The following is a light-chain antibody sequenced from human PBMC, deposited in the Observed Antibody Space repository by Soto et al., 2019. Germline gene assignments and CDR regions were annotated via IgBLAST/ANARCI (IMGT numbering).Light chain of an antibody. CDR1: QTVNNN. CDR2: AAS. J-gene: IGKJ1*01. Sequence: DIQMTQSPSSLSASVGDRVTITCRASQTVNNNLNWYQQTPGRAPKLLIYAASSLHSGVPSRFSGGASGTDFTLTISSLQPEDSATYYCQQGSTTPRTFGQGTKVEV. CDR3: QQGSTTPRT. V-gene: IGKV1-39*01.